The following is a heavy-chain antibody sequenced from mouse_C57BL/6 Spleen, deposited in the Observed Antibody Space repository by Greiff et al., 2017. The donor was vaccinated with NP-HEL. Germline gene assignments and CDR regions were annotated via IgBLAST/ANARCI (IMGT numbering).Heavy chain of an antibody. V-gene: IGHV1-55*01. J-gene: IGHJ2*01. CDR2: IYPGSGST. D-gene: IGHD2-4*01. CDR3: GYDYDY. CDR1: GYTFTSYW. Sequence: QVHVKQPGAELVKPGASVKMSCKASGYTFTSYWITWVKQRPGQGLEWIGDIYPGSGSTNYNEKFKSKATLTVDTSSSTAYMQLSSLTSEDSAVYYCGYDYDYWGQGTTLTVSS.